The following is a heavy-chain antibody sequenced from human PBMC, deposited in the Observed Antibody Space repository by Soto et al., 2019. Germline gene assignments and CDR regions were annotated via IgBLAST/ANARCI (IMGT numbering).Heavy chain of an antibody. V-gene: IGHV3-30-3*01. CDR2: ISYDGSNK. D-gene: IGHD6-19*01. Sequence: PGGSLRLSCAASGFTFSSYAMHWVRQAPGKGLEWVAVISYDGSNKYYADSVKGRFTISRDNSKNTLYLQMNSLRAEDTAVYYCARAVSSGWPYYFDYWGQGTLVTVSS. CDR3: ARAVSSGWPYYFDY. J-gene: IGHJ4*02. CDR1: GFTFSSYA.